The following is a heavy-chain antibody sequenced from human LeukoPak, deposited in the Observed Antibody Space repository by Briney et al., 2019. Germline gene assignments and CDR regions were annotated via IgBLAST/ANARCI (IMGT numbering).Heavy chain of an antibody. Sequence: GGSLRLSCAASGFTFTSYGMHWVRQAPGKGLEWVAMIWYDGSHKKYADSVEGRFSISRDTSKHTLYLQMNSLRADDTAVYYCARGIPIPATHPIDYWGRGSLVTVSS. J-gene: IGHJ4*02. D-gene: IGHD2-21*01. CDR1: GFTFTSYG. V-gene: IGHV3-33*03. CDR2: IWYDGSHK. CDR3: ARGIPIPATHPIDY.